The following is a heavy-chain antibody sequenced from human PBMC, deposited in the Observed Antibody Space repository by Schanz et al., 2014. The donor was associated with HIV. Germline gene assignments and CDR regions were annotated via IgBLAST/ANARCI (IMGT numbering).Heavy chain of an antibody. CDR3: AKVFTVITHVAEYFHH. CDR2: IRDSGGST. CDR1: GFTFRSYA. D-gene: IGHD3-16*01. V-gene: IGHV3-23*04. J-gene: IGHJ1*01. Sequence: VPLVESGGGVVQPGRSLRLSCAASGFTFRSYAMSWVRQAPGKGLEWVSRIRDSGGSTYYADSVKGRFTISRDNSKNRLYLQMNSLRAEDTAIYYCAKVFTVITHVAEYFHHWGQGTLVSVSS.